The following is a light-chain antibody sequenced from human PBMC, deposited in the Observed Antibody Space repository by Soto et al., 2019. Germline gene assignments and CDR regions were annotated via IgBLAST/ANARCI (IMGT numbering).Light chain of an antibody. V-gene: IGKV1-5*01. J-gene: IGKJ3*01. CDR1: QSISTW. CDR3: QQYKNYLT. CDR2: DAS. Sequence: DIQMTQSPSNLSASVGDRVTITCRASQSISTWLAWYQQKPGKSPKVLIYDASSFESGVPSRFSGSGSGTEFTLTISSLQPDDFATYYCQQYKNYLTFGPGTKVDIK.